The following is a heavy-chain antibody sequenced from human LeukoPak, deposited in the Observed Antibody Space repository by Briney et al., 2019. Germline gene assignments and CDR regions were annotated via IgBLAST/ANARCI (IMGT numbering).Heavy chain of an antibody. CDR1: RLHLRTYG. CDR3: ARDGPNYDLDY. CDR2: IWSDGRNT. D-gene: IGHD5-24*01. J-gene: IGHJ4*03. Sequence: GGSLRLSCAASRLHLRTYGLTWVRQAPGKGLEWVAFIWSDGRNTNYADSVKGRFTISRDDSKNSLYLQVNSLRADDTAVYYCARDGPNYDLDYWGQGTTVTVSS. V-gene: IGHV3-33*01.